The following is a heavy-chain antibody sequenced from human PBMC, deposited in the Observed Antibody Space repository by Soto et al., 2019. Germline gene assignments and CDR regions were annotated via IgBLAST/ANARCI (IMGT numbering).Heavy chain of an antibody. D-gene: IGHD3-3*01. CDR2: IVVGSGNT. CDR1: VFRFTISA. Sequence: SVKVSCTSRVFRFTISAIQWVRQARGKRLEWIGWIVVGSGNTNYAQKFQERVTITRDMSTSTAYMELSSLRSEDTAVYYCAADPYYDLWSGYSHFDYRGQGTLVTVSS. J-gene: IGHJ4*02. V-gene: IGHV1-58*02. CDR3: AADPYYDLWSGYSHFDY.